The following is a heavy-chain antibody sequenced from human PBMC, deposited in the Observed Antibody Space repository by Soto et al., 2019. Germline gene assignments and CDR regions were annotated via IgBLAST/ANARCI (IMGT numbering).Heavy chain of an antibody. Sequence: EVQMVEYGGGLVQPGGSVRLSCAASGFTFSSYWMSWVRQSPGKGLEWVANIKQDGSEKYYVDSVKGRFTISRDNAKNSLYLQMNSLRAEDTAVYYCAIAESGSYYGRHYWGQGTLVTVSS. CDR2: IKQDGSEK. V-gene: IGHV3-7*01. CDR3: AIAESGSYYGRHY. D-gene: IGHD1-26*01. J-gene: IGHJ4*02. CDR1: GFTFSSYW.